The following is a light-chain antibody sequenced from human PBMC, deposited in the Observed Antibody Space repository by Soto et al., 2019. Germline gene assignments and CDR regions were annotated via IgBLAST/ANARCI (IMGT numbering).Light chain of an antibody. J-gene: IGLJ3*02. CDR2: LERSGSY. V-gene: IGLV4-60*02. Sequence: QSVLTQSSSASASLGSSVKLTCTLSSGHSSYIIAWHQQQPGKAPRYLMKLERSGSYNKGSGVPDRFSGSSSGADRYLSISNLHFEDEADYYCETWDITTRVFGGGTKLTVL. CDR3: ETWDITTRV. CDR1: SGHSSYI.